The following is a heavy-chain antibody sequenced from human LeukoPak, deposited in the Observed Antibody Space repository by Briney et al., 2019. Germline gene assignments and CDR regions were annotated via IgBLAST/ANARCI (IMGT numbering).Heavy chain of an antibody. J-gene: IGHJ5*02. CDR3: ARAPLAVRGVGSWFDP. CDR1: GGSISSGSYY. Sequence: SSETPSLTCTVSGGSISSGSYYWSWIRQPAGKGLEWIGRIYTSGSTNYNPSLKSRVTISVDTSKNQFSLKLSSVTAADTAVYYCARAPLAVRGVGSWFDPWGQGTLVTVSS. CDR2: IYTSGST. V-gene: IGHV4-61*02. D-gene: IGHD3-10*01.